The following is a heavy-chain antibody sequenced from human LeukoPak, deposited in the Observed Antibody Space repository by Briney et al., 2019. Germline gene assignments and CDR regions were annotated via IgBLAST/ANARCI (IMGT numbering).Heavy chain of an antibody. Sequence: SETLSLTCTVSGGSISSYYWSWIRQPPGKGLEWIGEINHSGSTNYNPSLKSRVTISVDTSKNQFSLKLSSVTAADTAVYYCARLGPGYYYDSSGSDYWGQGTLVTVSS. CDR2: INHSGST. J-gene: IGHJ4*02. D-gene: IGHD3-22*01. CDR1: GGSISSYY. CDR3: ARLGPGYYYDSSGSDY. V-gene: IGHV4-34*01.